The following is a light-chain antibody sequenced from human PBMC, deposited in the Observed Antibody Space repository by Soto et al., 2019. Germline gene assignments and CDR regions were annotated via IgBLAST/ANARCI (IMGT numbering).Light chain of an antibody. V-gene: IGKV3-15*01. CDR2: GAS. CDR1: QSVSSN. Sequence: EIVMTQSPATLSVSPGERATLSCRASQSVSSNLAWYRQKPGQVPRLLIYGASTRATGIPARFSGGGSGTEFTLTISSLQSEDFAVYYCLQYNDWRPAYTFGQGTKLEIK. CDR3: LQYNDWRPAYT. J-gene: IGKJ2*01.